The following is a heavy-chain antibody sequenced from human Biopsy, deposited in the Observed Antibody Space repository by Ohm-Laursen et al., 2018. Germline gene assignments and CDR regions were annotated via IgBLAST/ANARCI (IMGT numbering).Heavy chain of an antibody. J-gene: IGHJ3*01. Sequence: SETLSLTCHVSGGDINNYYWSWIRQPAGKGLEWIGRIYPGGSTNYNPYLKSRVTMSVDTSKKQLPLRLRSVTAAATAMYYCASVVLGPTNDAFDLWGQGTMVVVSS. V-gene: IGHV4-4*07. CDR3: ASVVLGPTNDAFDL. D-gene: IGHD3-22*01. CDR2: IYPGGST. CDR1: GGDINNYY.